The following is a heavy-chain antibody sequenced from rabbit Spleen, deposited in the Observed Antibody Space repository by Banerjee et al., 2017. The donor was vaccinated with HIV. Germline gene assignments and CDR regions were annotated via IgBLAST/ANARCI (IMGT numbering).Heavy chain of an antibody. V-gene: IGHV1S40*01. CDR1: GFSFSSGYD. Sequence: QSLEESGGDLVKPGASLTLTCTASGFSFSSGYDMCWVRQAPGKGLEWIACIYTVNSQTYYANGAKGRFTISKTSSATVTLQMTSLTVADTATYFFARDAGRGAYIDGVFNLWGPGTLVTVS. CDR3: ARDAGRGAYIDGVFNL. CDR2: IYTVNSQT. J-gene: IGHJ4*01. D-gene: IGHD8-1*01.